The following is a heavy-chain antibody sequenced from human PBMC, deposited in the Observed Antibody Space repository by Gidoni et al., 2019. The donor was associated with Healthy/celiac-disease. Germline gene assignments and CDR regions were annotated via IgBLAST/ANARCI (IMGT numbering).Heavy chain of an antibody. Sequence: QVQLQESGPGLVKPSETLSLTCAVSGYSISSGYSWGWIRQPPGKGLEWIGSIYHSGSTYYNPSLKSRVTISVDTSKNQFSLKLSSVTAADTAVYYCARDGFRELITPYYYYYYGMDVWGQGTTVTVSS. D-gene: IGHD3-10*01. V-gene: IGHV4-38-2*02. CDR2: IYHSGST. CDR3: ARDGFRELITPYYYYYYGMDV. CDR1: GYSISSGYS. J-gene: IGHJ6*02.